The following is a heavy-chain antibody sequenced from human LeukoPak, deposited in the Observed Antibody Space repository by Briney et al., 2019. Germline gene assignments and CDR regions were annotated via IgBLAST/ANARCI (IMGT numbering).Heavy chain of an antibody. Sequence: PGGSLRLSCAASGFSFNDCTMNWVRQAPGKGLEWVAVISNDGTPYYIDSVKGRFTISRDNSKNTLYLQMNGLRAEDTAVYFCAKRVINNPFDNWGQGTLVTVSS. CDR1: GFSFNDCT. CDR2: ISNDGTP. V-gene: IGHV3-23*01. D-gene: IGHD2/OR15-2a*01. CDR3: AKRVINNPFDN. J-gene: IGHJ4*02.